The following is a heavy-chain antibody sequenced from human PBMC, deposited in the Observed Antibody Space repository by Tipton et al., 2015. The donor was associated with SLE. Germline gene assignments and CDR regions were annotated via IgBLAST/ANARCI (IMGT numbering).Heavy chain of an antibody. CDR3: ARLYYYDSSGLYFAY. Sequence: TLSLTCTVSGGSISRSSYYWGWIRQPPGKVLEWIGSIYYSGSTYYNPSLKSRVTISVDTSKNQFSLKLSSVTAADTAVYYCARLYYYDSSGLYFAYWGQGTLVTVSS. D-gene: IGHD3-22*01. V-gene: IGHV4-39*01. CDR1: GGSISRSSYY. CDR2: IYYSGST. J-gene: IGHJ4*02.